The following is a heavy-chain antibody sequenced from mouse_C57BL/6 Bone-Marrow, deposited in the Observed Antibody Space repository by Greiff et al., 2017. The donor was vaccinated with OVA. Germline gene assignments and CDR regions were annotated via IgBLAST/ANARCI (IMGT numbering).Heavy chain of an antibody. Sequence: VQLVESGPGLVQPSQSLSITCTVSGFSLTSYGVHWVRQSPGKGLEWLGVIWRGGSTDYNAAFMSRLSITKDNSKSQVFFKMNSLQADDTAIYYCAKNGLTGHWYFDVWGTGTTVTVSS. CDR2: IWRGGST. V-gene: IGHV2-5*01. D-gene: IGHD4-1*01. CDR3: AKNGLTGHWYFDV. J-gene: IGHJ1*03. CDR1: GFSLTSYG.